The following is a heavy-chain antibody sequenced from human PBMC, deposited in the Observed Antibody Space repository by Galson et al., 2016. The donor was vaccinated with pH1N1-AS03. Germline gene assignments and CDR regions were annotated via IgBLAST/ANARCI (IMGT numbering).Heavy chain of an antibody. CDR1: GYSFTNYW. Sequence: QSGAEVKKPGESLKISCKGSGYSFTNYWIAWVRQLPGKGLEWMGIIYPADSDARYSPSFQGQVTISADTSNSTAYMQWNSLKASDTAMYYCARQRAVPSFDYWGQGTPVTVSS. CDR2: IYPADSDA. D-gene: IGHD3-10*01. V-gene: IGHV5-51*01. CDR3: ARQRAVPSFDY. J-gene: IGHJ4*02.